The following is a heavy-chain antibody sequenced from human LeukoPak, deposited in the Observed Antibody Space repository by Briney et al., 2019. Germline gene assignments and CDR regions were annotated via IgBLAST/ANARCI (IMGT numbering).Heavy chain of an antibody. CDR2: IKSKTDVGTT. CDR3: TTDLGTSRGVDY. Sequence: GGSLRHSCAAPGFTPSNAWISWVRPAPRKGLGWVGRIKSKTDVGTTDYAAPVTGRFTISRNDSKNTLYLQMNSRKTEDTAVYYCTTDLGTSRGVDYWGQGTLVTVSS. J-gene: IGHJ4*02. D-gene: IGHD1-1*01. CDR1: GFTPSNAW. V-gene: IGHV3-15*01.